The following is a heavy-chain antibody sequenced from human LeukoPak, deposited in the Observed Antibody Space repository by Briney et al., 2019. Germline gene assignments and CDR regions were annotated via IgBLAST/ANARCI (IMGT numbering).Heavy chain of an antibody. D-gene: IGHD4-23*01. Sequence: SSETLSLTCTVSGGSISSSSYRWGWIRQPPGKGLEWIGSIYNSETSYNPSLKSRVTISVDTSKNWISLKLSSVTAADTAVYYGARHRYFSGNFADSWGQGILVTVP. V-gene: IGHV4-39*01. CDR2: IYNSET. J-gene: IGHJ4*02. CDR1: GGSISSSSYR. CDR3: ARHRYFSGNFADS.